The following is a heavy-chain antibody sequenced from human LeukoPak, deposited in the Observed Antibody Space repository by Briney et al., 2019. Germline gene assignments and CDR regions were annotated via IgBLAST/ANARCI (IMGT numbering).Heavy chain of an antibody. V-gene: IGHV3-48*01. J-gene: IGHJ4*02. CDR3: AREVPDSSGY. D-gene: IGHD3-22*01. CDR1: GFTFSSYS. Sequence: GGSLRLSCAASGFTFSSYSMNWVRQAPGKGLEWVSYISSSSSTIYYADSVKGRFTISRDNAKNSLYLQMNSLRAEDTAVYYCAREVPDSSGYWGKGTLVTVSS. CDR2: ISSSSSTI.